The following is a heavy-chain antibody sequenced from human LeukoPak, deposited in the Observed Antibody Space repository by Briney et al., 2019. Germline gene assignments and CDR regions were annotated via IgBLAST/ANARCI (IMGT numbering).Heavy chain of an antibody. D-gene: IGHD1-26*01. CDR1: GYTFTSYY. J-gene: IGHJ4*02. V-gene: IGHV1-46*01. CDR3: ARDPLRGIVGPQTFDY. CDR2: INPSDVST. Sequence: ASVKVSCKASGYTFTSYYMHWVRQAPGQGLEWMVMINPSDVSTSYAQKFQGRVTMTRDMSTTTVYMELTSLRSEDTAVYYCARDPLRGIVGPQTFDYWGQGTLVTVSS.